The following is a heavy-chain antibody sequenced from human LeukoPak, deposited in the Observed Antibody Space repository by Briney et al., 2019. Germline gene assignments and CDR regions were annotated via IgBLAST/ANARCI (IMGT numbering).Heavy chain of an antibody. CDR3: AKLISPYDY. CDR1: GFSFSTYG. V-gene: IGHV3-30*02. J-gene: IGHJ4*02. Sequence: PGGSLRLSCAASGFSFSTYGMHWVRQAPGKGLEWVAFIRYDGNSEYYADPVKGRFTISRDDSKNTLYLQMNSLRAEDTAVYYCAKLISPYDYWGQGTLVLVSS. CDR2: IRYDGNSE.